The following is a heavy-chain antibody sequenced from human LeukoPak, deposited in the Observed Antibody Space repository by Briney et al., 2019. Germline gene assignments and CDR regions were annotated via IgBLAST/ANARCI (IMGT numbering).Heavy chain of an antibody. J-gene: IGHJ6*03. V-gene: IGHV1-2*02. Sequence: ASVKVSCKASGYTFTGYYMHWVRQAPGQGLEWMGWINPNSGGTNYAQKFQGRVTMTRDTSISTAYMELSRLRSDDTAVYYCARGKLPWYYYYYYMDVWGKGTTVTISS. CDR3: ARGKLPWYYYYYYMDV. CDR2: INPNSGGT. D-gene: IGHD4-23*01. CDR1: GYTFTGYY.